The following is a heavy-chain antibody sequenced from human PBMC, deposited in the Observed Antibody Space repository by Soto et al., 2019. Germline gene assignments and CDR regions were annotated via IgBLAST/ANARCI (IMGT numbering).Heavy chain of an antibody. D-gene: IGHD4-17*01. CDR3: TRSNGYGDL. CDR2: VSGGSGVT. J-gene: IGHJ5*02. CDR1: GFSFSTDG. V-gene: IGHV3-23*01. Sequence: EMQLLESGGGLVQPGGSLRLSCVVSGFSFSTDGVTWVRQAPGKGLEWVCGVSGGSGVTHYTDSVKGRFTISGDDSKNTVYLQMHSLRGEDTAVYYCTRSNGYGDLWGQGTLVTVAS.